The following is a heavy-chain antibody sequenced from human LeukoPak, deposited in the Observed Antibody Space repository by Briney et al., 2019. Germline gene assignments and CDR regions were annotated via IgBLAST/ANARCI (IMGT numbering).Heavy chain of an antibody. Sequence: GGSLRLSCAASGFTFSSYEMNWVRQAPGKGLEWVSYISSSGSTIYYADSVKGRFTISRDNAKNSLYLQMNSLRAEDTAVYYCARDKSVAYYYDSSGYDAFDIWGQGTMVTVSS. CDR2: ISSSGSTI. CDR3: ARDKSVAYYYDSSGYDAFDI. V-gene: IGHV3-48*03. CDR1: GFTFSSYE. D-gene: IGHD3-22*01. J-gene: IGHJ3*02.